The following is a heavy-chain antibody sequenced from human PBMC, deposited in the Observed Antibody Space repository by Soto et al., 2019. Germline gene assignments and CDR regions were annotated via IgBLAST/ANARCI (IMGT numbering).Heavy chain of an antibody. CDR1: GGSISSSNW. V-gene: IGHV4-4*02. CDR3: ARRRGFPYYYGMDV. J-gene: IGHJ6*02. D-gene: IGHD5-12*01. CDR2: IYHSGST. Sequence: SETLSLTCAVSGGSISSSNWWSWVRQPPGKGLEWIGEIYHSGSTYYNPSLKSRVTISVDRSKNQFSLKLSSVTAADTAVYYCARRRGFPYYYGMDVWGQGTTVTVSS.